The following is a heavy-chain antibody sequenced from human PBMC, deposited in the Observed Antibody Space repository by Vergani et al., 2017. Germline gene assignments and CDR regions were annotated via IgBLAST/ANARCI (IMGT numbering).Heavy chain of an antibody. J-gene: IGHJ6*02. D-gene: IGHD6-6*01. CDR2: ISSSSSYI. V-gene: IGHV3-21*01. CDR3: ARGLRHFYFGSFAARGDGGNYYYYGMDV. Sequence: EVQLVESGGGLVKPGGSLRLSCAASGFTFSSYSMNWVRQAPGKGLEWVSSISSSSSYIYYADSVKGRFTISRDNAKNSLYLQMNSLRAEDTAVYYCARGLRHFYFGSFAARGDGGNYYYYGMDVWGQGTTVTVSS. CDR1: GFTFSSYS.